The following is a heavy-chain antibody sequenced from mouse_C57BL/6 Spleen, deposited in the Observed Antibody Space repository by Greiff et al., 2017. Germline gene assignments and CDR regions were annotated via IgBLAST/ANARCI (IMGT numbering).Heavy chain of an antibody. V-gene: IGHV1-15*01. Sequence: VQLKQSGAELVRPGASVTLSCKASGYTFTDYEMHWVKQTPVHGLEWIGAIDPETGGTAYNQKFKGKAILTADKSSSTAYMEIRSLTSEDSAVYYCTRRIITTVVLDYWGQGTTLTVSS. J-gene: IGHJ2*01. CDR3: TRRIITTVVLDY. D-gene: IGHD1-1*01. CDR2: IDPETGGT. CDR1: GYTFTDYE.